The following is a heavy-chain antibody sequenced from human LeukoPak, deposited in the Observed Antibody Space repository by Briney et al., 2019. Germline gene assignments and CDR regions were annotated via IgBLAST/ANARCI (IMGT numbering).Heavy chain of an antibody. CDR2: ISYSGST. CDR1: GGSISSYY. J-gene: IGHJ4*02. Sequence: SETLSLTCTVSGGSISSYYWNWIRLSPTKGLEWIGYISYSGSTNYNPSLKSRVTISLDTSKNQFSLKVRSVTAADTAVYYWARGFDSKSTYFDYWGQGTLVTVSS. D-gene: IGHD5-12*01. CDR3: ARGFDSKSTYFDY. V-gene: IGHV4-59*01.